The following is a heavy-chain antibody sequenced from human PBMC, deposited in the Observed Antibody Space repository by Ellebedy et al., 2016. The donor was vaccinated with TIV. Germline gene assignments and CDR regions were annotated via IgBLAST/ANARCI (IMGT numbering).Heavy chain of an antibody. CDR3: AKGPYYYDSSGPDY. D-gene: IGHD3-22*01. CDR1: GFTFDDYA. V-gene: IGHV3-43*02. CDR2: ISGSGGST. J-gene: IGHJ4*02. Sequence: PGGSLRLSCTASGFTFDDYAMHWVRQAPGKGLEWVSLISGSGGSTYYADSVKGRFTISRDNSKNSLYLQMNSLRTEDTALYYCAKGPYYYDSSGPDYWGQGTLVTVSS.